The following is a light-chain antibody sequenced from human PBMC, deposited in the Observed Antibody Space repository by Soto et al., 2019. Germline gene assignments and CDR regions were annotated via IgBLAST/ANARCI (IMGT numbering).Light chain of an antibody. CDR2: LNSDGSH. CDR3: QTWATGIRV. V-gene: IGLV4-69*01. CDR1: SGHSNYA. J-gene: IGLJ3*02. Sequence: QPVLTQSPSASASLRASVKLTCTLSSGHSNYAIAWHQQQPEKGPRYLMNLNSDGSHTKGDGIPDRFSGSSSGAERYLTISSLQSEDEADYYCQTWATGIRVFGGGTKLTVL.